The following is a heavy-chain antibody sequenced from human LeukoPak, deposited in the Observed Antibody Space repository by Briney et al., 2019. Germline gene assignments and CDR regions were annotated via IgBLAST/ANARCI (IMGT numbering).Heavy chain of an antibody. D-gene: IGHD3-10*01. CDR1: GGSISTYY. V-gene: IGHV4-34*01. J-gene: IGHJ5*02. CDR3: ARGRYYYGWGSYGWFDP. CDR2: INHSGST. Sequence: SETLSLTCSVSGGSISTYYWSWIRQPPGKGLEWIAEINHSGSTNYNPSLKSRVTISVDTSRNQFSLNLSSVTAADTAVYYCARGRYYYGWGSYGWFDPWGQGTLVTVSS.